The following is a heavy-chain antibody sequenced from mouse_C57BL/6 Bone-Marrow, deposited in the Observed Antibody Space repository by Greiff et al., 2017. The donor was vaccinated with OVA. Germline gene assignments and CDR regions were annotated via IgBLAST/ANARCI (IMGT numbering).Heavy chain of an antibody. J-gene: IGHJ4*01. CDR3: ARKGGTDYAMDY. V-gene: IGHV2-2*01. D-gene: IGHD3-3*01. CDR2: IWSGGST. Sequence: QVQLKESGPGLVQPSQSLSITCTVSGFSLTSYGVHWVRQSPGKGLEWLGVIWSGGSTDYNAAFITRLSIGKDNSKTQVFFKMNSLQADDTAIYYCARKGGTDYAMDYWGQGTSVTVSS. CDR1: GFSLTSYG.